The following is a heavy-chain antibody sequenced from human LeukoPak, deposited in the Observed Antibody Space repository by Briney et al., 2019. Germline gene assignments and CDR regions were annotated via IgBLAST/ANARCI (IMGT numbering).Heavy chain of an antibody. D-gene: IGHD3-3*01. CDR1: GFTFSSYT. J-gene: IGHJ4*02. V-gene: IGHV3-21*01. CDR2: ISSSSSYI. CDR3: ARDPSRSGYYIPDKLFDY. Sequence: KTGGSLRLSCAASGFTFSSYTMNWVRQAPGKGLEWVSSISSSSSYIYYADSVKGRFTISRDNAKNSLYLQMNSLRAEDTAVYYCARDPSRSGYYIPDKLFDYWGQGTLVTVSS.